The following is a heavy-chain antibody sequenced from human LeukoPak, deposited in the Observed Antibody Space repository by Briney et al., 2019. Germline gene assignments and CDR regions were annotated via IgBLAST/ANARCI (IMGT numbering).Heavy chain of an antibody. Sequence: GASVKVSCKASGYTFTSYAMNWVRQAPGQGLEWMGWISAYNGNTNYAQKLQGRVTMTTDTSTSTAYMELRSLRSDDTAVYYCARAIIAVADFDYWGQGTLVTVSS. CDR1: GYTFTSYA. D-gene: IGHD6-19*01. J-gene: IGHJ4*02. CDR2: ISAYNGNT. CDR3: ARAIIAVADFDY. V-gene: IGHV1-18*01.